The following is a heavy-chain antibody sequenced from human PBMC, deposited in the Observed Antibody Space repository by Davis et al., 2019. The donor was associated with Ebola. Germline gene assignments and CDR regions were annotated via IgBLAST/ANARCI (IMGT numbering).Heavy chain of an antibody. J-gene: IGHJ3*02. CDR2: INPNDGRT. CDR3: TTPGGQDSGYDVFDI. D-gene: IGHD5-12*01. CDR1: GYTFTNYY. Sequence: ASVTVSCKASGYTFTNYYMHWVRQAPGQGLDWMGMINPNDGRTIHAQKFQGRVTVTRDTSTTTVYMDLSSLRSEDTALYYCTTPGGQDSGYDVFDIWGQGTMVTVSS. V-gene: IGHV1-46*03.